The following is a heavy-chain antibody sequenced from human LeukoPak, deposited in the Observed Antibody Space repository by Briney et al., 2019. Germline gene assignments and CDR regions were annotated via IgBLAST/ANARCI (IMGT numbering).Heavy chain of an antibody. Sequence: SVTVSCKASGGTFSSYAISWVRQAPGQGLEWMGGIIPIFGTANYAQKFQGRVTITADESTSTAYMELSSLRSEDTAVYYCASTERPIAAAPYYFDYWGQGTLVTVSS. CDR3: ASTERPIAAAPYYFDY. CDR2: IIPIFGTA. D-gene: IGHD6-13*01. J-gene: IGHJ4*02. V-gene: IGHV1-69*13. CDR1: GGTFSSYA.